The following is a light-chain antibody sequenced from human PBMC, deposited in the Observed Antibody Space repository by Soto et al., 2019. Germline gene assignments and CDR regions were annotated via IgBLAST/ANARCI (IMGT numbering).Light chain of an antibody. J-gene: IGLJ7*01. CDR3: CSYAGSTTRVV. CDR2: EVS. Sequence: QSALTHPASVSGSPGQSIAIYCTGTSSDVVTYKYVSWYQQHPGKAPKLMIYEVSIRPSGVSDRFSGSKSGNTASLTISGLRPEDEAYYYCCSYAGSTTRVVFGGGTQLTVL. V-gene: IGLV2-14*01. CDR1: SSDVVTYKY.